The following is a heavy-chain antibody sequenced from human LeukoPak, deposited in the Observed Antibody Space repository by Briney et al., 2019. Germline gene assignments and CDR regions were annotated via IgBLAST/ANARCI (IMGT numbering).Heavy chain of an antibody. CDR1: GGTFSSYA. Sequence: SVKVSRKASGGTFSSYAISWVRQAPGQGLEWMGRIIPILGIANYAQKFQGRVTITADKSTSTAYMELSSLRSEDTAVYYCARVDFAYCGGDCYAIDYWGQGTLVTVSS. CDR2: IIPILGIA. V-gene: IGHV1-69*04. J-gene: IGHJ4*02. CDR3: ARVDFAYCGGDCYAIDY. D-gene: IGHD2-21*02.